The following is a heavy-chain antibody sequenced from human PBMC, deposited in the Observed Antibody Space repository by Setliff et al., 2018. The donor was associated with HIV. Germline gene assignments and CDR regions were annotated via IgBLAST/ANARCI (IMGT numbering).Heavy chain of an antibody. CDR3: ARTDYGGNSGGNYFDY. V-gene: IGHV1-18*01. J-gene: IGHJ4*02. CDR2: ISPYNGHT. Sequence: ASVKVSCKASGYTFTTYDITWVRQAPGQGLEWLGWISPYNGHTNFAQKFQGRVTMTTDTATGTAYMEVRSLRSDDTAVYYCARTDYGGNSGGNYFDYWGQGSLVTVSS. CDR1: GYTFTTYD. D-gene: IGHD4-17*01.